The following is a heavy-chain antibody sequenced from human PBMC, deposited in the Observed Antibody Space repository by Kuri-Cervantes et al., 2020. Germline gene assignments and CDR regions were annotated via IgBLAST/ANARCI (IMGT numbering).Heavy chain of an antibody. CDR1: GFTFSSYS. Sequence: GGSLRLSCAASGFTFSSYSMNWVRQAPGKGLEWVSYISSSSSTIYYADSVKGRFTISRDNAKNSLYLQMNSLRAEDTAVYYCATEPYSGYDSDYYYGMDVWGQGTTVTVSS. CDR2: ISSSSSTI. J-gene: IGHJ6*02. D-gene: IGHD5-12*01. CDR3: ATEPYSGYDSDYYYGMDV. V-gene: IGHV3-48*04.